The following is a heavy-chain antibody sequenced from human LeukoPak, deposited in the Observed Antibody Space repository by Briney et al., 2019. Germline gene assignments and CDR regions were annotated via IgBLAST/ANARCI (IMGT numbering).Heavy chain of an antibody. Sequence: SETLSLTCAVYGGSFSGYYWSWIRQPPGKGLEWIGEINHSGSTNYNPSVKSRVTISVDTSKNQFSLKLSSVTAADTAVYYCARGRYYGSGSYLLDYWGQGTLVTVSS. CDR2: INHSGST. CDR1: GGSFSGYY. CDR3: ARGRYYGSGSYLLDY. J-gene: IGHJ4*02. D-gene: IGHD3-10*01. V-gene: IGHV4-34*01.